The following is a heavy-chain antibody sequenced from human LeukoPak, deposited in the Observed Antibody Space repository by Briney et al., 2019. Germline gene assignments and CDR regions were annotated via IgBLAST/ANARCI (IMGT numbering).Heavy chain of an antibody. D-gene: IGHD6-13*01. CDR2: ISSSGSSI. CDR1: GFTFSNAW. J-gene: IGHJ4*02. Sequence: GGSLRLSCAASGFTFSNAWMSWVRQAPGKGLEWVSSISSSGSSIYYTDSVKGRFTISRDNTKSSLYLQMNSLRAEDTAVYFCAKEGRSTTPGYWGQGTLVTVSS. CDR3: AKEGRSTTPGY. V-gene: IGHV3-21*01.